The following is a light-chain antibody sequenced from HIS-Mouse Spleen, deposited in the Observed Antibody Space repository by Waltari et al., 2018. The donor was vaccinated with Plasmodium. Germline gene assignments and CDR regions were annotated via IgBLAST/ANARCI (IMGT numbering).Light chain of an antibody. J-gene: IGKJ4*02. CDR1: QGISSY. Sequence: AIRMTQSPSSLSSSTGDRVTITCRASQGISSYLAWYKQKPGKAPKLLIYAASTFQSGVPSRFSGSGSGTDFTLTISGLQSEDFATYYCQQYYSYPLTFGGGTKVEIK. V-gene: IGKV1-8*01. CDR2: AAS. CDR3: QQYYSYPLT.